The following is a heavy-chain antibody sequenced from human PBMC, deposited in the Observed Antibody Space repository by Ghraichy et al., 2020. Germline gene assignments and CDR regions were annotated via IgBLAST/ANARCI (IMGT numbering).Heavy chain of an antibody. D-gene: IGHD6-19*01. CDR3: ARVLRGGSGWYWWSSWFDP. V-gene: IGHV3-53*01. CDR2: IYSGGST. Sequence: GGSLRLTCAASGFTVSSNYMSWVRQAPGKGLEWVSVIYSGGSTYYADSVKGRFTISRDNSKNTLYLQMNSLRAEDTAVYYCARVLRGGSGWYWWSSWFDPWGQGTLVTVSS. CDR1: GFTVSSNY. J-gene: IGHJ5*02.